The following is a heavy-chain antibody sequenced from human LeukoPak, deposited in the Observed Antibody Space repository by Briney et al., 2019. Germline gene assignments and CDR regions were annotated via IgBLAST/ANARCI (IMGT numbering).Heavy chain of an antibody. V-gene: IGHV3-23*01. CDR1: GFTFGIYA. CDR2: ISGSGGST. Sequence: GGSLRLSCAASGFTFGIYAMSWVRQAPGKGLEWVSGISGSGGSTYYADSVKGRFTISRDNSKNTLYLQMNSLRAEDTAVYYCAKDPYGDYDFDYWGQGTLVTVSS. J-gene: IGHJ4*02. CDR3: AKDPYGDYDFDY. D-gene: IGHD4-17*01.